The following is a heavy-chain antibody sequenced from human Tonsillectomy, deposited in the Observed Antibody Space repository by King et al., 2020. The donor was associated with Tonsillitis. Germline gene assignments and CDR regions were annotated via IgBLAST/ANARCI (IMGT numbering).Heavy chain of an antibody. CDR1: GVAISSRSYY. D-gene: IGHD5-12*01. J-gene: IGHJ4*02. V-gene: IGHV4-39*07. Sequence: QLQESGPGLVKPSETLSLSCSVSGVAISSRSYYWGWIRQPPGKGLEWIGSIDYSGSTYYNPSLKSRVTISVDTSKNQFSLKLSSVTAADTAVYYCARVKGYSGYIAPLDYWGQGTLVTVSS. CDR3: ARVKGYSGYIAPLDY. CDR2: IDYSGST.